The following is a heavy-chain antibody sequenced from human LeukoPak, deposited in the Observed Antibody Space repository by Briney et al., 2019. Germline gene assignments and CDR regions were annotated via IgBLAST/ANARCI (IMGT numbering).Heavy chain of an antibody. CDR3: ARSEHSSSSFDY. V-gene: IGHV3-21*01. D-gene: IGHD6-6*01. CDR1: GFTLSSYS. Sequence: GGSLRLSCAASGFTLSSYSMNWVRQAPGKGLEWVSYISSSSTHIYYADSVKGRFTISRDNARNSLYLQMNSLRAEDTAIYYCARSEHSSSSFDYWGRGTLVTVSS. J-gene: IGHJ4*02. CDR2: ISSSSTHI.